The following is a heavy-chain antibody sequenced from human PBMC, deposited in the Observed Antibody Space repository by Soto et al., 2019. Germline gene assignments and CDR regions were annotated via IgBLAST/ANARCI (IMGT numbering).Heavy chain of an antibody. Sequence: ASVKVSCKASGYTFTSYGISWVRQAPGQGLGWMGWISAYNGNTNYAQKPQGRVTMTTDTSTSTAYMELRSLRSDDTAVYYCARGTTDIVATYIDYWGQGTLVTVSS. V-gene: IGHV1-18*04. J-gene: IGHJ4*02. D-gene: IGHD5-12*01. CDR3: ARGTTDIVATYIDY. CDR1: GYTFTSYG. CDR2: ISAYNGNT.